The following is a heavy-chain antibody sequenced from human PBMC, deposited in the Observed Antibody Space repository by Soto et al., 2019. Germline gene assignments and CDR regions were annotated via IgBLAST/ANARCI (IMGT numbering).Heavy chain of an antibody. J-gene: IGHJ6*03. D-gene: IGHD2-2*01. CDR3: ARQQYCGSSTCYDSLYYQYMDV. V-gene: IGHV4-30-2*01. CDR2: IYHTGST. Sequence: SETLSLTCAVSGGSISTGGYSWGWIRQPPGKGLEWVGYIYHTGSTYYNPSLRSRVTISVDTSNNQFSLRLSSVTAADTAVYFCARQQYCGSSTCYDSLYYQYMDVWGKGTMVTVSS. CDR1: GGSISTGGYS.